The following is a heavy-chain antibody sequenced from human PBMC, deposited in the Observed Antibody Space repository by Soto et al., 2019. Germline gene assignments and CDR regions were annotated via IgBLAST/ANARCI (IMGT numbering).Heavy chain of an antibody. V-gene: IGHV4-4*07. CDR1: GGSMSSYY. CDR2: VYSSGGT. CDR3: ARGQRFSDWFDP. D-gene: IGHD3-3*01. Sequence: PSETLSLTCTVSGGSMSSYYWTWIRQPVGKGLEWIGRVYSSGGTHYNPSLKSRVTISIDTSKNQFSLRLLSVTDADTAVYFCARGQRFSDWFDPWGQGTLVTVSS. J-gene: IGHJ5*02.